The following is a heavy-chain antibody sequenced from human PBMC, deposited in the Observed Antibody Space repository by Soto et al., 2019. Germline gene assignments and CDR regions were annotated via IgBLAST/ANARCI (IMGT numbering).Heavy chain of an antibody. D-gene: IGHD1-26*01. CDR1: GFTFSHYA. CDR2: MSYDGSNE. V-gene: IGHV3-30*18. J-gene: IGHJ4*02. Sequence: GGSLRLSCAASGFTFSHYAMHWVRQAPGKGLGWVALMSYDGSNEYYADSVKGRFTISRDNSKNTLYLQMNSLRAEDTAVYYCAKDGSHNFDYWGQGTLVTVSS. CDR3: AKDGSHNFDY.